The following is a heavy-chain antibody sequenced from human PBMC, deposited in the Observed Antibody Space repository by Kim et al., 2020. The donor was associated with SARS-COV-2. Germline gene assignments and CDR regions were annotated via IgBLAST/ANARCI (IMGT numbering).Heavy chain of an antibody. D-gene: IGHD3-16*01. V-gene: IGHV3-7*01. CDR1: GFTFSNYW. Sequence: GGSLRLSCAASGFTFSNYWMTWVRQAPGKGLEWVANIKQDGSEKHYVDSVKGRFTISRDNAKTSLYLEMNSLRAEDTAVYYCAREVMGGVWGQGTLVTVSS. CDR2: IKQDGSEK. CDR3: AREVMGGV. J-gene: IGHJ4*02.